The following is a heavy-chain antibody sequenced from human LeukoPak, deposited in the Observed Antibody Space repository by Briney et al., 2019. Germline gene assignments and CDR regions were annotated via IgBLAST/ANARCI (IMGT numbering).Heavy chain of an antibody. CDR2: ITSKTDGGTT. D-gene: IGHD3-16*01. CDR3: TTSPFVDY. J-gene: IGHJ4*02. Sequence: GGSFRLSCAASGFTFSNVWMSGVGQAPGRGLKWVARITSKTDGGTTDYAAPVKGRFSTSRDDSKTTLYLQINSLITEDTAVYYCTTSPFVDYWGQGILVTVSS. CDR1: GFTFSNVW. V-gene: IGHV3-15*01.